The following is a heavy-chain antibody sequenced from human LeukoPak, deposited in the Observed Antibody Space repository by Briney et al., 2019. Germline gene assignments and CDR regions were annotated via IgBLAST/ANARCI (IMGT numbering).Heavy chain of an antibody. CDR2: NSGSGSII. Sequence: GGSLRLSCAASGFTFSSYEMNWVRQAPGKGLEWVSYNSGSGSIIYYADSVKGRFTTSRDNAKSSLFLQMNSLRTEDTAIYYCARGRRWQQYHDAFGIWGQGTMVTVSS. J-gene: IGHJ3*02. V-gene: IGHV3-48*03. CDR3: ARGRRWQQYHDAFGI. D-gene: IGHD5-24*01. CDR1: GFTFSSYE.